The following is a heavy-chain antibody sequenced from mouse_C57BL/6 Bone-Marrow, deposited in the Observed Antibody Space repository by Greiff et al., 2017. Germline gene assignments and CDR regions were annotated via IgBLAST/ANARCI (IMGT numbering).Heavy chain of an antibody. Sequence: EVQLQQSGAELVRPGASVKLSCTASGFNIKDDYMHWVKQRPEQGLEWIGWIDPENGDTEYASKFQGKATITADTSSNTAYLQLSSLTSEDTAVYYCLYYYGSSSYWGQGTTLTVSS. CDR2: IDPENGDT. D-gene: IGHD1-1*01. CDR3: LYYYGSSSY. V-gene: IGHV14-4*01. J-gene: IGHJ2*01. CDR1: GFNIKDDY.